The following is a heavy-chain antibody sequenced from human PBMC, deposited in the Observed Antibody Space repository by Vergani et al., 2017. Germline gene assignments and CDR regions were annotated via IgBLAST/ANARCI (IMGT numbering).Heavy chain of an antibody. V-gene: IGHV4-34*01. CDR1: GGSFSDYY. CDR2: INHSGST. Sequence: QVQLPEWGPGLLKTSETLSLHCGVSGGSFSDYYWSWIRQPPGKGLEWIGEINHSGSTNYNPSLKSRLTISVDTYKNQFSLKLSSVTAADTAVYYWARGGYAYYYYYGMDVWGQGTTVTVSS. J-gene: IGHJ6*02. CDR3: ARGGYAYYYYYGMDV. D-gene: IGHD5-18*01.